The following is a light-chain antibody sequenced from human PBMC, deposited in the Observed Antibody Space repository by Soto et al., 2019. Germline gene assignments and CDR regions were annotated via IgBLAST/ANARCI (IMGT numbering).Light chain of an antibody. CDR2: DAS. V-gene: IGKV3-11*01. CDR1: QIVSSD. Sequence: EIVLTQSPANLSLSPGERATLSCRASQIVSSDLAWYQQKPGQAPRLLIYDASNRANGIPAMFSGSGSGTDFTLTISSIEPEDFAVYYCQQRSNWPGFTFGPGTKVDIK. J-gene: IGKJ3*01. CDR3: QQRSNWPGFT.